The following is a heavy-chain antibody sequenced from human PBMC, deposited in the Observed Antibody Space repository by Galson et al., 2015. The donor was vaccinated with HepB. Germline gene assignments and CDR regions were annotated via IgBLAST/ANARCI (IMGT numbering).Heavy chain of an antibody. J-gene: IGHJ6*02. CDR2: IRYDGSNK. D-gene: IGHD3-10*01. CDR3: AKDLSLLWFGEKDYYGMDV. CDR1: GFTFSSYG. V-gene: IGHV3-30*02. Sequence: SLRLSCAASGFTFSSYGMHWVRQAPGKGLEWVAFIRYDGSNKYYADSVKGRFTISRDNSKNTLYLQMNSLRAEDTAVYYCAKDLSLLWFGEKDYYGMDVWGQGTTVTVSS.